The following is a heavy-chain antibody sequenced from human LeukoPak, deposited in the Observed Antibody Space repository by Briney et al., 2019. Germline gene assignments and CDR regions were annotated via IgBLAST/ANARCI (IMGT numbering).Heavy chain of an antibody. J-gene: IGHJ4*02. D-gene: IGHD4-17*01. Sequence: GGSLRLSCAASGFTFSSYGMHWVRQAPGKGLEWVAVISYDGSNKYYADSVKGRFTISRDNSKNTLYLQMNSLRAEDTAVYYCAKGRFRMTTVTTPDYWGQGTLVTVSS. CDR1: GFTFSSYG. V-gene: IGHV3-30*18. CDR2: ISYDGSNK. CDR3: AKGRFRMTTVTTPDY.